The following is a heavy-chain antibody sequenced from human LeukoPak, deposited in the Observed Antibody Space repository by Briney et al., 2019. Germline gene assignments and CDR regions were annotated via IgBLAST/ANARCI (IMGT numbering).Heavy chain of an antibody. CDR2: ISWNSGRI. J-gene: IGHJ4*02. D-gene: IGHD5-18*01. Sequence: GGSLRLSCAASGFTLGDYAMHWVRQGPGKGLEWVSSISWNSGRIAYSDSVKGRFTISRDDARNSLSLQLSSLTPDDTAFYYCAKGSQGGCSYGSYSDSWGQGTLVTVSS. CDR3: AKGSQGGCSYGSYSDS. V-gene: IGHV3-9*01. CDR1: GFTLGDYA.